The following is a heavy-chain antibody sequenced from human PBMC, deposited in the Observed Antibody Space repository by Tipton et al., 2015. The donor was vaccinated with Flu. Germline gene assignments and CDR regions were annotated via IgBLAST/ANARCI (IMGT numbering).Heavy chain of an antibody. V-gene: IGHV4-59*01. Sequence: TLSLTCSVSGGSISYYYWNWIRQPPGKGLEWIGFSYYSGSTSYNPSLQSRVTISVDMSKNQFSLKLNSVTAADTAVYYCARSPGYYFDYWGQGTLVTVSS. CDR2: SYYSGST. CDR1: GGSISYYY. J-gene: IGHJ4*02. CDR3: ARSPGYYFDY.